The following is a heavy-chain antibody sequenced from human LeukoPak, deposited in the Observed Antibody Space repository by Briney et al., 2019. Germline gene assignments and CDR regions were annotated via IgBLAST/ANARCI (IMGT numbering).Heavy chain of an antibody. V-gene: IGHV3-23*01. CDR3: AKVGFSEMEWLLYSDH. Sequence: GGSLTLSCAASGLTFSSYAMNWVRQAPGKGLEWVSAISGSSGHTYYADSVKGRFTISRDNSKNTLYLQMNSLRAEDTAVYYCAKVGFSEMEWLLYSDHWGQGTLVTVSS. D-gene: IGHD3-3*01. CDR1: GLTFSSYA. J-gene: IGHJ4*02. CDR2: ISGSSGHT.